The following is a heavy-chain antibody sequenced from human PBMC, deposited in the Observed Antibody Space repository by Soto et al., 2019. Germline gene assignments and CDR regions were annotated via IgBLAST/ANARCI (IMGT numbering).Heavy chain of an antibody. CDR1: GFTFSSYG. J-gene: IGHJ3*02. Sequence: QVQLVESGGGVVQPGRSLRLSCAASGFTFSSYGMHWVRQAPGKGLEWVAVISYDGSNKYYADSVKGRFTISRDTSKNTVYLTMNSLRDEDTAVFYGARDYTTSWYTDSCDIWGQGKMVTVSS. V-gene: IGHV3-30*03. CDR2: ISYDGSNK. D-gene: IGHD6-13*01. CDR3: ARDYTTSWYTDSCDI.